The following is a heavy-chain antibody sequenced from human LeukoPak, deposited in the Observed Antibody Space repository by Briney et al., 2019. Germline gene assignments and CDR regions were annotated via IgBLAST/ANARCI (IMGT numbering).Heavy chain of an antibody. J-gene: IGHJ4*02. D-gene: IGHD5-18*01. V-gene: IGHV4-31*03. CDR2: ISYSGST. CDR1: GGSISSGGYY. CDR3: ARVPGYSYGELDY. Sequence: PSETLSLTCTVSGGSISSGGYYWSWIRQHPGKGLEWIGYISYSGSTYYNPSLNSRVTISVGTSKSQFSLKLSSVTAADTAVYYCARVPGYSYGELDYWGQGTLVTVSS.